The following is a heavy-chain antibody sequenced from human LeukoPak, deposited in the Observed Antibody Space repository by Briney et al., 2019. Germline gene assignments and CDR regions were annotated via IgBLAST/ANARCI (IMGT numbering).Heavy chain of an antibody. J-gene: IGHJ4*02. CDR1: GGSFSGYY. D-gene: IGHD6-19*01. CDR2: INHSGST. Sequence: PSETLSLTCAVYGGSFSGYYWSWIRQPPGKGLEWIGEINHSGSTNYNPSLKSRVTISVDTSKNQFSLKLSSVTAADTAVYYCARHSSGWYLEDYWGQGTLVTVSS. V-gene: IGHV4-34*01. CDR3: ARHSSGWYLEDY.